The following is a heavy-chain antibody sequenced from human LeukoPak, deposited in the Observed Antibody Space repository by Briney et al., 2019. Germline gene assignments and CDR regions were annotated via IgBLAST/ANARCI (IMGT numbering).Heavy chain of an antibody. Sequence: ASVKVSCKASGSTFTGYYMHWVRQAPGQGLEWMGWINPNSGGTNCAQKSQGRVTMTRDTSISTAYMELSSLTSDDTAVYYCARVGFGSGSYYDAFDIWGQGTMVAVSS. CDR3: ARVGFGSGSYYDAFDI. D-gene: IGHD3-10*01. V-gene: IGHV1-2*02. J-gene: IGHJ3*02. CDR1: GSTFTGYY. CDR2: INPNSGGT.